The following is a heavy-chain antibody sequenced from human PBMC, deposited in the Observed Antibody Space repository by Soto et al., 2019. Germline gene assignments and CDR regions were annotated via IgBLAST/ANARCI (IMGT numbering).Heavy chain of an antibody. D-gene: IGHD2-2*01. CDR1: GGSFSGYY. CDR2: INHSGST. Sequence: SETLSLTCAVYGGSFSGYYWSWIRQPPGKGLEWIGEINHSGSTNYNPSLKSRVTISVDTSKNQFSLKLSSVTAADTAVYYCARARGCSSTSCLYYYYYMDVWGKGTTVTVSS. CDR3: ARARGCSSTSCLYYYYYMDV. V-gene: IGHV4-34*01. J-gene: IGHJ6*03.